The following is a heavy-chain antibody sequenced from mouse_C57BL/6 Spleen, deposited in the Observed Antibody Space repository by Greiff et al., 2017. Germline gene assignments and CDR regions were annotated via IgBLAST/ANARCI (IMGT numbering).Heavy chain of an antibody. CDR2: IVPSDSET. Sequence: QVQLKQPGAELVRPGSSVKLSCKASGYTFTSYWMHWVKQRTIQGLAWIGTIVPSDSETHYNQKFKAKATLTEDKSTSPAYMQPRRLTSEDAAVYYWSSAPYYYGGREVYLDYWGQGTTLTVAA. V-gene: IGHV1-52*01. J-gene: IGHJ2*01. CDR1: GYTFTSYW. D-gene: IGHD1-1*01. CDR3: SSAPYYYGGREVYLDY.